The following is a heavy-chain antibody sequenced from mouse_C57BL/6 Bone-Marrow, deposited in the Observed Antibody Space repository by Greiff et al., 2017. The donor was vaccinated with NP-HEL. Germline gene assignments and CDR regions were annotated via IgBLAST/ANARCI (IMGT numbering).Heavy chain of an antibody. CDR3: ARSLIYYDYAWFAY. CDR2: IYPGDGDT. V-gene: IGHV1-80*01. J-gene: IGHJ3*01. Sequence: QVQLQQSGAELVKPGASVKISCKASGYAFSSYWMNWVKQRPGKGLEWIGQIYPGDGDTNYNGKFKGKATLTADKSSSTAYMHLSSLTSEDSAVYFCARSLIYYDYAWFAYWGQGTLVTVSA. D-gene: IGHD2-4*01. CDR1: GYAFSSYW.